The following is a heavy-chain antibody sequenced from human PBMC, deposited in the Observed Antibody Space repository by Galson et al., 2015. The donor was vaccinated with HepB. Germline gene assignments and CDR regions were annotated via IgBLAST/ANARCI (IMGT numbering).Heavy chain of an antibody. CDR3: ARSLGYYDSSGDFQH. CDR1: GYTFTSYG. D-gene: IGHD3-22*01. CDR2: ISAYNGNT. J-gene: IGHJ1*01. V-gene: IGHV1-18*04. Sequence: SVKVSCKASGYTFTSYGISWVRQAPGQGLEWMGWISAYNGNTNYAQKLQGRVTMTTDTSTSTAYMELRSLRSDDTAVYYCARSLGYYDSSGDFQHWGQGTLVTVSS.